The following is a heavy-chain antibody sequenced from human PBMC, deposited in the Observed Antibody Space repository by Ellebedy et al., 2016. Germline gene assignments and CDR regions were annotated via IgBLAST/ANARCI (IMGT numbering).Heavy chain of an antibody. CDR2: IIPILGIA. CDR3: ARDWLDSSGYLSRFDYYYGMDV. CDR1: GGTFSSYA. Sequence: SVKVSCXASGGTFSSYAISWVRQAPGQGLEWMGRIIPILGIANYAQKFQGRVTITADKSTSTAYMELSSLRSEDTAVYYCARDWLDSSGYLSRFDYYYGMDVWGQGTTVTVSS. D-gene: IGHD3-22*01. V-gene: IGHV1-69*04. J-gene: IGHJ6*02.